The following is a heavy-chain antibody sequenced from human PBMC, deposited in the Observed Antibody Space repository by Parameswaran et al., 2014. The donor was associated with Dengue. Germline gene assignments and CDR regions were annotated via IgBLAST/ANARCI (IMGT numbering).Heavy chain of an antibody. J-gene: IGHJ4*02. CDR2: ISSSGSTI. D-gene: IGHD1-26*01. V-gene: IGHV3-11*01. CDR3: ARHTRGGSYYYFDY. Sequence: WIRQPPGKGLEWVSYISSSGSTIYYADSVKGRFTISRDNAKNSLYLQMNSLRAEDTAVYYCARHTRGGSYYYFDYWGQGTLVTVSS.